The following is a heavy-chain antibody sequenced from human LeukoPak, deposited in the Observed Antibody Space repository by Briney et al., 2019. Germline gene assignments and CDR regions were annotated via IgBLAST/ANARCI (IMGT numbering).Heavy chain of an antibody. J-gene: IGHJ4*02. D-gene: IGHD3-9*01. CDR2: IYYSGST. CDR3: ARWAAYDILTGSNDY. V-gene: IGHV4-39*01. CDR1: GGSISSSSYY. Sequence: PSETLSLTCTVSGGSISSSSYYWGWIRQPPGKGLEWIGSIYYSGSTYYNPSLKSRATISVDTSKNQFSLKLSSVTAADTAVYYCARWAAYDILTGSNDYWGQGTLVTVSS.